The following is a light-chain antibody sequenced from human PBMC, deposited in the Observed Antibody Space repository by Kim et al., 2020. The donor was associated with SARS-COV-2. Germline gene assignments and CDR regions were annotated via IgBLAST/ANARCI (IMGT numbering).Light chain of an antibody. J-gene: IGKJ1*01. Sequence: EIVLTQSPGTLSLSPGERATLSCRASQSVSSSYLAWYQQKPGQAPRLVIYGASTRATGIPDRFSGSGSGTDFTLTISRLEPEDFAVFYCQQYGVSPLFGQGTKVDIK. CDR2: GAS. CDR1: QSVSSSY. CDR3: QQYGVSPL. V-gene: IGKV3-20*01.